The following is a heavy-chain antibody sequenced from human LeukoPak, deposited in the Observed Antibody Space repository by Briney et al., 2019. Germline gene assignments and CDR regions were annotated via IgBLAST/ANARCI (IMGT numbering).Heavy chain of an antibody. CDR1: GGSFSGYY. D-gene: IGHD6-19*01. V-gene: IGHV4-59*01. Sequence: SETLSLTCAVYGGSFSGYYWTWIRQPPGKGLEWIGYIYYSGSTNYNPSLKSRVTISVDTSKNQFSLKLSSVTAADTAVYYCARDQGWLVPIGAFDIWGQGTMVTVSS. J-gene: IGHJ3*02. CDR2: IYYSGST. CDR3: ARDQGWLVPIGAFDI.